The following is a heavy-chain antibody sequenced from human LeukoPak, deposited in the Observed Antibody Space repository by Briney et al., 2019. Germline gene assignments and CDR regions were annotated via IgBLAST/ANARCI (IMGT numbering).Heavy chain of an antibody. CDR1: GYTFTSYD. CDR3: ARVGDYYGSGSYFKSYDY. V-gene: IGHV1-18*04. Sequence: GASVKVSCKASGYTFTSYDISWVRQAPGQGLEWMGWISAYNGNTNYAQKVQGRVTMTTDTSTSTAYMELRSLRSDDTAVYYRARVGDYYGSGSYFKSYDYWGQGTLVTVSS. D-gene: IGHD3-10*01. J-gene: IGHJ4*02. CDR2: ISAYNGNT.